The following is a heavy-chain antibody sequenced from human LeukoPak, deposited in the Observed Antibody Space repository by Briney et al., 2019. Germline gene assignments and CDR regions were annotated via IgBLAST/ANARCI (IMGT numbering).Heavy chain of an antibody. CDR1: GFTFSNYW. CDR2: INSDGNST. CDR3: ASLGRSFDY. D-gene: IGHD1-26*01. J-gene: IGHJ4*02. V-gene: IGHV3-74*01. Sequence: GGSLRLSCAASGFTFSNYWIHWVRQAPGKGLVWVSRINSDGNSTSYADSVKGRFTISRDNAKNTLYLQMDSLRAEDTAVYYCASLGRSFDYWGQGTLVTVSS.